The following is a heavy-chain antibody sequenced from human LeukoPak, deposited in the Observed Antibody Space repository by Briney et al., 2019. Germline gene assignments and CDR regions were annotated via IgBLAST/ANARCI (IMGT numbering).Heavy chain of an antibody. CDR1: SGFISGHY. Sequence: PSETLSLTCTVSSGFISGHYWTWIRQPPGKGLEWIGYIYNSGSTKYSPSLKSRVTISVDTSKNQFSLKLSSVTAADTAVYYCARGGVLKSVDYWGQGTLVAVSS. CDR3: ARGGVLKSVDY. J-gene: IGHJ4*02. CDR2: IYNSGST. D-gene: IGHD3-16*01. V-gene: IGHV4-59*11.